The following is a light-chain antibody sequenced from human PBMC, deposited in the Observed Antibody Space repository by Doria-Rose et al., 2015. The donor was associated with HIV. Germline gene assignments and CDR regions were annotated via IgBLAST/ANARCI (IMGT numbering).Light chain of an antibody. CDR2: DAS. J-gene: IGKJ5*01. Sequence: TQSPGTLSSSPGERATLSCRASQRVKSSYLAWYQQKSGQAPRLLIYDASTRATCIPDRFSGSGSGTDFTLTISRLEPEDVAVYYCQQYGASRGTFGQGTRLEIK. V-gene: IGKV3-20*01. CDR1: QRVKSSY. CDR3: QQYGASRGT.